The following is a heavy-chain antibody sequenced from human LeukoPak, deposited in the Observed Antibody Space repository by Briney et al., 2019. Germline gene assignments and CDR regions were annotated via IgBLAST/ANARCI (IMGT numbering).Heavy chain of an antibody. CDR3: AREGPRIAVAGTFNY. D-gene: IGHD6-19*01. J-gene: IGHJ4*02. CDR2: INPSGGST. Sequence: ASVKVSCKASGYTFTSYYMHWVRQAPGQGLEWMGIINPSGGSTSYAQKFQGRVTMTRDTSTSTVYMELSSLRSEDTAVYYCAREGPRIAVAGTFNYWGQGTLVTVSS. V-gene: IGHV1-46*01. CDR1: GYTFTSYY.